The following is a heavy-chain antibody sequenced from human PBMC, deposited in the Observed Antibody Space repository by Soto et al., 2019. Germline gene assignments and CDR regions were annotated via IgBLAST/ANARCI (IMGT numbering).Heavy chain of an antibody. Sequence: ASVKVSCKASGYTFTNYGISRVRQAPGQGLEWMGWISAYNGNTNYAQNLQGRVTMTTDTSTSTAYMELRSLRSDDTAVYYCARVAVLRFLEWLLWGQGTLVTVSS. CDR2: ISAYNGNT. CDR3: ARVAVLRFLEWLL. V-gene: IGHV1-18*04. D-gene: IGHD3-3*01. CDR1: GYTFTNYG. J-gene: IGHJ4*02.